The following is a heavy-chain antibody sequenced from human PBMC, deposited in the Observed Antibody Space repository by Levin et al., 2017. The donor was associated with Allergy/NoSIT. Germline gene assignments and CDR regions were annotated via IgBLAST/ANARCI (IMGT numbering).Heavy chain of an antibody. CDR1: GYSFSDYY. J-gene: IGHJ4*02. D-gene: IGHD3-10*01. Sequence: ASVKVSCKASGYSFSDYYMHWVRQAPGQGLEWMAWINPKNGDTKYEQKFQGRVTLTRDTSIDTVYMELTSLKSDATAIYYCARGGSWTYYLYFDYWGQGTLVTVSS. CDR2: INPKNGDT. CDR3: ARGGSWTYYLYFDY. V-gene: IGHV1-2*02.